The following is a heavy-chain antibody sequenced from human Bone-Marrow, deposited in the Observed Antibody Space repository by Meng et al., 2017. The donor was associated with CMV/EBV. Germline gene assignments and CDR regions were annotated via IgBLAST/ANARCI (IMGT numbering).Heavy chain of an antibody. CDR1: GFTFSSYS. CDR2: ISSSSSYI. V-gene: IGHV3-21*03. J-gene: IGHJ4*02. Sequence: GGSLRLSCAASGFTFSSYSMNWVRQAPGKGLEWVSSISSSSSYIYYADSVKGRFTISRDNAKNSLYLQMNSLKTEDTAVYYCTTGPYYDFWSGYSNFDYWGQGTLVTVSS. CDR3: TTGPYYDFWSGYSNFDY. D-gene: IGHD3-3*01.